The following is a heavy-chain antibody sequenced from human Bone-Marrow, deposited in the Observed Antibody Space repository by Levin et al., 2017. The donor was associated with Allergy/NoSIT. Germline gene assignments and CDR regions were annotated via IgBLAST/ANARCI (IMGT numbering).Heavy chain of an antibody. CDR1: GFTFSSYG. J-gene: IGHJ4*02. V-gene: IGHV3-33*01. CDR2: IWYDGSNK. CDR3: ARPNYYYDSSGYYQYYFDY. D-gene: IGHD3-22*01. Sequence: PGGSLRLSCAASGFTFSSYGMHWVRQAPGKGLEWVAVIWYDGSNKYYADSVKGRFTISRDNSKNTLYLQMNSLRAEDTAVYYCARPNYYYDSSGYYQYYFDYWGQGTLVTVSS.